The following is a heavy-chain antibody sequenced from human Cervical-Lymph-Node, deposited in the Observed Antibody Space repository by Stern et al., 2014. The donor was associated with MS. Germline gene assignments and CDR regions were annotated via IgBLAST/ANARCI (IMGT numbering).Heavy chain of an antibody. CDR1: GYTFTDYF. V-gene: IGHV1-2*06. D-gene: IGHD2-15*01. Sequence: VQLVQSGAEVKKPGASVTVSCKASGYTFTDYFMHWVRQAPGQGPEWMGRVNPRSGVTLYAQKFQGRVTMSRDTSISTAYLELTNLTSDDAAVYYCATRRGCSGGSCSSRSLDYWGQGTLVTVSS. J-gene: IGHJ4*02. CDR3: ATRRGCSGGSCSSRSLDY. CDR2: VNPRSGVT.